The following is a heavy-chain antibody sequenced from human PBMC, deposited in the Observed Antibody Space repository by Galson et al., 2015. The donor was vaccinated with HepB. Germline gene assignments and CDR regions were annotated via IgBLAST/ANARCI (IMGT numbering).Heavy chain of an antibody. CDR2: INPSGGAT. CDR1: GYLFTTYY. Sequence: SVKVSCKASGYLFTTYYVHWVRQAPGQGLEWMGIINPSGGATTYAQKFQDRVTLTHDTSATAVYMELRSLTSDDTAMYYCARGSLLLRWIDNWGQGPLVTVAS. CDR3: ARGSLLLRWIDN. J-gene: IGHJ5*02. V-gene: IGHV1-46*01.